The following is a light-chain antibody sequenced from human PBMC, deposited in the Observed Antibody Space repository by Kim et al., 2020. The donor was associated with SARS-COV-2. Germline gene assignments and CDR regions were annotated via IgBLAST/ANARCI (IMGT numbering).Light chain of an antibody. J-gene: IGLJ1*01. CDR3: CSFAGTAYV. CDR2: DVT. Sequence: PGQSVTSSCTGTTSDVGAYNYVSWYQHHPGTAPKLMLYDVTVRPSGVPDRFSGSKSGNTASLTISGLQAEDEADYYCCSFAGTAYVFGIGTKVTVL. CDR1: TSDVGAYNY. V-gene: IGLV2-11*01.